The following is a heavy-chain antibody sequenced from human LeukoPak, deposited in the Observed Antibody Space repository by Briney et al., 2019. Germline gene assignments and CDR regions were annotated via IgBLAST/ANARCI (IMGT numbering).Heavy chain of an antibody. CDR2: ISAYNGNT. J-gene: IGHJ6*02. V-gene: IGHV1-18*01. CDR3: ARNGYSYGSVLYYYYGMDV. D-gene: IGHD5-18*01. Sequence: ASVKVSCKASGYTFTSYGISWVRQAPGQGLEWMGWISAYNGNTNYAQKLQGRVTMTTDTTTSTAYMGLRSLRSDDTAVYYCARNGYSYGSVLYYYYGMDVWGQGTTVTVSS. CDR1: GYTFTSYG.